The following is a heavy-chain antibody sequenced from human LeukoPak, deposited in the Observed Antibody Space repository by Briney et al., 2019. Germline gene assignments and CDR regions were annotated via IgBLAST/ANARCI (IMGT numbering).Heavy chain of an antibody. CDR3: AKRGVVIRVILVGFHKEAYYFDS. CDR2: ISDSGGST. J-gene: IGHJ4*02. D-gene: IGHD3-22*01. CDR1: GLTLSNYG. V-gene: IGHV3-23*01. Sequence: GGSLRLSCAVSGLTLSNYGMAWVRQAPGKGLEWVAGISDSGGSTNYADSVKGRFTISRDNPKNTLYLQMNSLRAEDTAVYFCAKRGVVIRVILVGFHKEAYYFDSWGQGALVTVSS.